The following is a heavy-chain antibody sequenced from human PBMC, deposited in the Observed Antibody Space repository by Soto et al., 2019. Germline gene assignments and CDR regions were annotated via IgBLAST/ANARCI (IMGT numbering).Heavy chain of an antibody. D-gene: IGHD1-1*01. CDR2: IFYNGKT. J-gene: IGHJ4*02. V-gene: IGHV4-39*01. CDR3: ARLGGLTAFSGLWYKFEQ. Sequence: SETLSLTCTVTGGSVFSSSSYWAWIRQSPGKGLEWIGQIFYNGKTYYSPSLGSRVTMSVDSSNNLFSLSLRSVPAADTALYYCARLGGLTAFSGLWYKFEQWGRGILVTVSS. CDR1: GGSVFSSSSY.